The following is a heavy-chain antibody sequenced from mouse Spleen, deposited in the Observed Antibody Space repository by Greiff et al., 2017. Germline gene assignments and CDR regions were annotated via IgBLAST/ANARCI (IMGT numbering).Heavy chain of an antibody. CDR2: INPSSGYT. J-gene: IGHJ4*01. CDR3: ARGGYDYDVNYYAMDY. D-gene: IGHD2-4*01. V-gene: IGHV1-4*01. CDR1: GYTFTSYT. Sequence: VQLQQSGAELARPGASVKMSCKASGYTFTSYTMHWVKQRPGQGLEWIGYINPSSGYTKYNQKFKDKATLTADKSSSTAYMQLSSLTSEDSAVYYCARGGYDYDVNYYAMDYWGQGTSVTVSS.